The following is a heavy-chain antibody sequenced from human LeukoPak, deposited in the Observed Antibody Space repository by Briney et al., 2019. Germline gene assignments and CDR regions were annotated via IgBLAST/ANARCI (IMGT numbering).Heavy chain of an antibody. J-gene: IGHJ4*02. CDR3: ARETSYYESGVYYSHFDY. CDR1: GFTFSSYS. CDR2: ISDSGNTI. Sequence: GGSLRLSCAASGFTFSSYSMNWVRQAPGKGLEWVSYISDSGNTIYYVDSVKGRFTISRDNAKNSLYLQMNSLRAEDTAVYFCARETSYYESGVYYSHFDYWGQGTLVTVSS. V-gene: IGHV3-48*04. D-gene: IGHD3-22*01.